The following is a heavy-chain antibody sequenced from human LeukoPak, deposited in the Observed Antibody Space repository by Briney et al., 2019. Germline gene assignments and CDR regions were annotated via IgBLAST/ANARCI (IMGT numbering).Heavy chain of an antibody. Sequence: PGGSLRLSCRGSGLSFGGDAVSWVRQAPGKGLEWVGFIRGKVSGGTTEYVASVRGRFTISRDDSRSIAYLQMTRLKTEDTAVYYCTINYYNGSLYEDYWGQGTLVTVSS. V-gene: IGHV3-49*04. D-gene: IGHD3-22*01. J-gene: IGHJ4*02. CDR2: IRGKVSGGTT. CDR1: GLSFGGDA. CDR3: TINYYNGSLYEDY.